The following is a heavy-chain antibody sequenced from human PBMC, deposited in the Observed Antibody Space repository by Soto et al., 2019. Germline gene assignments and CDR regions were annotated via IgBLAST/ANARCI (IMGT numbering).Heavy chain of an antibody. D-gene: IGHD6-13*01. V-gene: IGHV4-4*07. Sequence: SETLCLTCTVSGCSIKTYFWSWVRQPAGKGLEWIGRIYTSGTDNYSPSLKGRVIMAVDTAKNQLSLKVTSVTAAYTAVYYCARDFDSSSWFRIDRWGQGTLVTVSS. J-gene: IGHJ4*02. CDR2: IYTSGTD. CDR1: GCSIKTYF. CDR3: ARDFDSSSWFRIDR.